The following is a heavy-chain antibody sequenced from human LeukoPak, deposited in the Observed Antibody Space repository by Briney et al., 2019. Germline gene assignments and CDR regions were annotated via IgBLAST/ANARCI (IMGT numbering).Heavy chain of an antibody. J-gene: IGHJ3*02. CDR3: AKALTSGWYLDAFNI. CDR2: ISGSGGST. CDR1: GFTFSSYA. D-gene: IGHD6-19*01. Sequence: GGSLRLSCAASGFTFSSYAMSWVRQAPGKGLEWVSVISGSGGSTYYADSVKGRFTISRDNSKNTLYLQMNSLRAEDTAVYYCAKALTSGWYLDAFNIWGQGTMVTVSS. V-gene: IGHV3-23*01.